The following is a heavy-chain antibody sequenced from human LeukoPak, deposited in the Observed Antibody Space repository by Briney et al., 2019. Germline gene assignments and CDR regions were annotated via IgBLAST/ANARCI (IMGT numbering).Heavy chain of an antibody. D-gene: IGHD3-10*01. CDR3: AKDTYYYGSGSYPPNYYYYGMDV. Sequence: GRSLRLSCAASGFTSDDYAMHWVRQAPGKGLEWVSGVSWNSGSIGYADSVKGRFTISRDNAKNSLYLQMNSLRAEDTALYYCAKDTYYYGSGSYPPNYYYYGMDVWGQGTTVTVSS. CDR1: GFTSDDYA. CDR2: VSWNSGSI. J-gene: IGHJ6*02. V-gene: IGHV3-9*02.